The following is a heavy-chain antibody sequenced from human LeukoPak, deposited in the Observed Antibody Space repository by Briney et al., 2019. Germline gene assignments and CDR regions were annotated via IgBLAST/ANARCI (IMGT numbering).Heavy chain of an antibody. J-gene: IGHJ3*02. Sequence: SETLSLTCTVSGGSISSSNYYWSWIRQPPGRELEWIGEINHSGSTNYNPSLKGRVTISVDTSKNQFSLKLGSVTAADTAVYYCARGDARYCGGDCYSKAFDIWGQGTMVTVSS. D-gene: IGHD2-21*02. CDR1: GGSISSSNYY. CDR2: INHSGST. CDR3: ARGDARYCGGDCYSKAFDI. V-gene: IGHV4-39*07.